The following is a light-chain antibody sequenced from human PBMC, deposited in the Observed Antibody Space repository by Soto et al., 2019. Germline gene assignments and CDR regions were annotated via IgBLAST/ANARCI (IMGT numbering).Light chain of an antibody. J-gene: IGKJ1*01. CDR1: WSVSSSY. V-gene: IGKV3-20*01. CDR3: EQYGSSLWT. CDR2: GAS. Sequence: EIVLRRARGTCCFWWGPRHNRSYRASWSVSSSYLDWYQQKPGQATRILIYGASSRATGITDRLSGSGHGTAFDLTISTLEPEDFAVSYCEQYGSSLWTFGQGTKVDNK.